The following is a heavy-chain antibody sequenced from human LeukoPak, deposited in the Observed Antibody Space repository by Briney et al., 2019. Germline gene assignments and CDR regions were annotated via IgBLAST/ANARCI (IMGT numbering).Heavy chain of an antibody. CDR1: GFTFSSYS. J-gene: IGHJ6*02. Sequence: GGSLRLSCAASGFTFSSYSMNWVRQAPGKGLEWVSSISSSSSYIYYADSVKGRFTISRDNAKNSLYLQMNSLRAEDTAVYYCARVYRFGELGYYYGMDVRGQGTTVTVSS. D-gene: IGHD3-10*01. CDR3: ARVYRFGELGYYYGMDV. V-gene: IGHV3-21*01. CDR2: ISSSSSYI.